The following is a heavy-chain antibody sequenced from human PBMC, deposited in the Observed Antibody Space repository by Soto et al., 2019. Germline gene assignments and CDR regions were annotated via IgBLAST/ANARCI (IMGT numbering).Heavy chain of an antibody. CDR2: IKSKTDGGTT. Sequence: GGSLRLSCAASGFTFSNAWMNWVRQAPGKGLEWVGRIKSKTDGGTTDYAAPVKGRFTISRDDSKNTLYLQMNSLKTEDTAVYYCTTDDPNVWGSYRPFHYVDYWGQGTLVTVSS. CDR1: GFTFSNAW. J-gene: IGHJ4*02. CDR3: TTDDPNVWGSYRPFHYVDY. V-gene: IGHV3-15*07. D-gene: IGHD3-16*02.